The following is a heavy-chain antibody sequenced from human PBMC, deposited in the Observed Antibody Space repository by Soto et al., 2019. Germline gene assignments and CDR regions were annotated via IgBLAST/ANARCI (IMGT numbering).Heavy chain of an antibody. CDR2: IIPYYNTL. CDR1: EGTFNSYA. CDR3: ASGASRWYPYFFDS. V-gene: IGHV1-69*01. Sequence: QAQVVQSGAEVRKPGSSVKLSCKASEGTFNSYAIAWVRQAPGQGLEWMGGIIPYYNTLNYAQKFQDRVTITADESTNTVYMELSSRRSDDPAVYFCASGASRWYPYFFDSWAQGTLVTVSS. J-gene: IGHJ4*02. D-gene: IGHD6-13*01.